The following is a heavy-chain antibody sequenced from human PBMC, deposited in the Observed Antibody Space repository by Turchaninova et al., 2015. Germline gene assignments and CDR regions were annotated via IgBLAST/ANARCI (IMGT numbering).Heavy chain of an antibody. CDR2: MKGGDGSK. V-gene: IGHV3-23*01. D-gene: IGHD6-19*01. J-gene: IGHJ4*02. CDR1: GFIFSEYV. CDR3: AKDRWVPRGTPVAGPDF. Sequence: EVRLWESGGGVVQPGGSLRLSCVTSGFIFSEYVTSWVRQAPGMGLEWGATMKGGDGSKEYADSVGGRFTIDGDKSKNTLDLQSDGRTAGAAAIYYCAKDRWVPRGTPVAGPDFWGQGTRVTVSS.